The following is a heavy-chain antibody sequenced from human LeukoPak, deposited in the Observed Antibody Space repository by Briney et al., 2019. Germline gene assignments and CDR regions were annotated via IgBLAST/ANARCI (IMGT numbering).Heavy chain of an antibody. CDR3: ASGYSSGWSTEDYYYGMDV. V-gene: IGHV1-69*04. CDR2: IIPILGIA. CDR1: GGTFSSYA. D-gene: IGHD6-19*01. J-gene: IGHJ6*02. Sequence: GSSVKVSCKASGGTFSSYAISWVRQAPGQGLEWMGRIIPILGIANYAQKFQGRVTLTADKSTSTAYMELSSLRSEDTAVYYCASGYSSGWSTEDYYYGMDVWGQGTTVTVSS.